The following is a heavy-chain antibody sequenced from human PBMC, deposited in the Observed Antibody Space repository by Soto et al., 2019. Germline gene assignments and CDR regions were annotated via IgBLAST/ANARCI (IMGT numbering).Heavy chain of an antibody. V-gene: IGHV3-23*01. Sequence: GGSLRLSCAASGFTFSSYAMIWVRQAPGKGLEWVSAISRSGANTYYADSVKGRFTISRDNSKNTLYLQMNNLRAEDTAVYYCAKGALAGSTQDNWFDPWGQGALVTVSS. CDR2: ISRSGANT. CDR3: AKGALAGSTQDNWFDP. D-gene: IGHD6-19*01. J-gene: IGHJ5*02. CDR1: GFTFSSYA.